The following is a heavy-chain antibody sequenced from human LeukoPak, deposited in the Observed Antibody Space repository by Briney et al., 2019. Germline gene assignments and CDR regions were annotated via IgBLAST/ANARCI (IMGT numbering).Heavy chain of an antibody. D-gene: IGHD3-22*01. CDR2: ITETGDRA. Sequence: PGGSLRLSCAASGIAFTSFAMSWVRQAPGRGLEWVAVITETGDRAYYADSVRGRFTISRDNSNETLYLQMNSLRAEDTAVYYCAKVGGYYDSSGYYEFDYWGQGTLVTVSS. CDR3: AKVGGYYDSSGYYEFDY. J-gene: IGHJ4*02. V-gene: IGHV3-23*01. CDR1: GIAFTSFA.